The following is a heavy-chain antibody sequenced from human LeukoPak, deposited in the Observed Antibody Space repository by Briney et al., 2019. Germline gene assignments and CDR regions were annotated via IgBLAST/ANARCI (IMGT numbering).Heavy chain of an antibody. J-gene: IGHJ4*02. D-gene: IGHD5-12*01. Sequence: SETLSLTCTVSGGSISSYYWSWMRQAPGKGLEWIGYINYRGRTNYNPSLKSRLTISVDTSKNQFSLKLSSVTAADTAVYYCAASGYSAYRGDYWGQGTLVTVSA. CDR2: INYRGRT. CDR1: GGSISSYY. V-gene: IGHV4-59*01. CDR3: AASGYSAYRGDY.